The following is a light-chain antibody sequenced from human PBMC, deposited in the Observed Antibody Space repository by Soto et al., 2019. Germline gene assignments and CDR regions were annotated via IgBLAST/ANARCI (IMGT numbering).Light chain of an antibody. CDR1: SGDIGSYNR. CDR3: SSYTNINTRACV. J-gene: IGLJ1*01. CDR2: EVT. Sequence: LAQPASVSGSPGQSITISCTGTSGDIGSYNRVSWYQQHPGKAPKLIIYEVTDRPSGVSNRFSGSKSGNTASLTISGLQAEDEAEYYCSSYTNINTRACVFGTGTKV. V-gene: IGLV2-14*01.